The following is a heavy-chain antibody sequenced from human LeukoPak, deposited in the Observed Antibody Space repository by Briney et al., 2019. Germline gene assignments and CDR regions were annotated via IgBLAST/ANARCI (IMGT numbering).Heavy chain of an antibody. J-gene: IGHJ4*02. CDR2: IYYSGST. V-gene: IGHV4-59*01. D-gene: IGHD1-1*01. CDR1: GGSISSYY. CDR3: ARTSNYWSPYFDY. Sequence: SETLSLTCTVSGGSISSYYWSWIRQPLGKGLEWIGYIYYSGSTNYNPSLKSRVTISVDTSKNQFSLKLSSVTAADTAVYYCARTSNYWSPYFDYWGQGALVTVSS.